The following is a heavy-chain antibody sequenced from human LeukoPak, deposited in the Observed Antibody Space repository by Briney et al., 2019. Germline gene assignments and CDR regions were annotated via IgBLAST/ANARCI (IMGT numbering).Heavy chain of an antibody. J-gene: IGHJ4*02. CDR2: IYYSGST. D-gene: IGHD3-22*01. Sequence: PSETLSLTCTVSGGSISSYYWSWLRQPPGKGLEWVGYIYYSGSTNYNPYLKSRVTISVDTSKNQFSLKLSSVTAADTAVYYCARDLGYYDSSGYYAFGYWSQGTLVTVSS. V-gene: IGHV4-59*01. CDR1: GGSISSYY. CDR3: ARDLGYYDSSGYYAFGY.